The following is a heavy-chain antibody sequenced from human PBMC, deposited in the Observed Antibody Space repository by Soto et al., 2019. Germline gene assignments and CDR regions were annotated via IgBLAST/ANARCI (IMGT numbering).Heavy chain of an antibody. CDR2: ITNNGADT. V-gene: IGHV3-23*01. D-gene: IGHD3-10*01. CDR3: AKDDAYYYGSGPPGY. Sequence: AGGSLRLSCAPSGFTFSDYAMSWVRQAPGKGLEWVSSITNNGADTNYADSVKGRFTISRDNSRNTLYLQMNSLRAEDTALYYCAKDDAYYYGSGPPGYWGQGTLVTVSS. J-gene: IGHJ4*02. CDR1: GFTFSDYA.